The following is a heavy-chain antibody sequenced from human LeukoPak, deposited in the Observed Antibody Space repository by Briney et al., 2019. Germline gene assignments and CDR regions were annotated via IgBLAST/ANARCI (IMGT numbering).Heavy chain of an antibody. CDR1: GFTFSDYY. CDR3: ARDPVTTFHYYYYYYMDV. V-gene: IGHV3-11*04. Sequence: GGSLRLSCAASGFTFSDYYMSWIRQAPGKGLEWVSYISSSGSTIYYAASVKGRFTLSRGNAKNSMYLQMNSLRAEDTAVYYCARDPVTTFHYYYYYYMDVWGKGTTVTVSS. D-gene: IGHD4-11*01. CDR2: ISSSGSTI. J-gene: IGHJ6*03.